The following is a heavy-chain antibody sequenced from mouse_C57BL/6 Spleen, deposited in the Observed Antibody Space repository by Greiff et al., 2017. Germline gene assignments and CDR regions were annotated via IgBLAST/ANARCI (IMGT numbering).Heavy chain of an antibody. V-gene: IGHV5-6*01. D-gene: IGHD2-5*01. CDR2: ISSGGSYT. CDR3: ARQYSNSRYWDFDV. CDR1: GFTFSSYG. J-gene: IGHJ1*03. Sequence: EVKLMESGGDLVKPGGSLKLSCAASGFTFSSYGMSWVRQTPDKRLEWVATISSGGSYTYYPDSVKGRFTISRDNAKNTLYLQMSSLKSEDTAMYYCARQYSNSRYWDFDVWGTGTTVTVSS.